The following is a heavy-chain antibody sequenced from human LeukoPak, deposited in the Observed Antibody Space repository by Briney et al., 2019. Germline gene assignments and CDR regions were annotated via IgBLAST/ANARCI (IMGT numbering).Heavy chain of an antibody. CDR1: GGTFSSYA. CDR2: IIPIFGTA. CDR3: ARRWSITIFGVVANWFDH. Sequence: WASVKVSCKASGGTFSSYAISWVRQAPGQGLEWMGGIIPIFGTANYAQKFQGRVTITADASTSTAYMELSSLRSEGTAVSYCARRWSITIFGVVANWFDHWGQGTLVTVSS. D-gene: IGHD3-3*01. J-gene: IGHJ5*02. V-gene: IGHV1-69*13.